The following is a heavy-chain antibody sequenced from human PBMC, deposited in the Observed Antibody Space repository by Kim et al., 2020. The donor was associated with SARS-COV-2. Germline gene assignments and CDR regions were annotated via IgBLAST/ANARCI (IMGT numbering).Heavy chain of an antibody. D-gene: IGHD6-19*01. CDR2: ISGSGGST. CDR3: AKVRPGRHPGIAVAGTFDY. V-gene: IGHV3-23*01. CDR1: GFTFSSYA. Sequence: GGSLRLSCAASGFTFSSYAMSWVRQAPGKGLEWVSAISGSGGSTYYADSVKGRFTISRDNSKNTLYLQMNSLRAEDTAVYYCAKVRPGRHPGIAVAGTFDYWGQGTLVTVSS. J-gene: IGHJ4*02.